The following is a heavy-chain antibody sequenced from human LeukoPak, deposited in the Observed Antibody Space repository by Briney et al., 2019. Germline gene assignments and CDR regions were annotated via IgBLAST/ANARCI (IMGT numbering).Heavy chain of an antibody. V-gene: IGHV5-51*01. Sequence: GESLQISCKGSGYSFTNYWIGWVRQMPGKGLEWMGIIYPGNSDTRYGPSLQGQVTISADKSINTAYLQWSSLKASDTAMYYCARSNYYGSGTKVDYWGQGTLVTVSS. D-gene: IGHD3-10*01. CDR2: IYPGNSDT. CDR3: ARSNYYGSGTKVDY. J-gene: IGHJ4*02. CDR1: GYSFTNYW.